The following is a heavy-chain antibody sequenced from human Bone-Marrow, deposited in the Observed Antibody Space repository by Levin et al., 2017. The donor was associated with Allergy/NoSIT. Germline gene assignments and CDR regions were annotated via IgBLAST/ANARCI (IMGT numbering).Heavy chain of an antibody. J-gene: IGHJ4*02. CDR1: GFTFTYTW. CDR2: IKSKTHGGTT. Sequence: ETLSLTCAASGFTFTYTWMSWVRQAPGQGLEWVGRIKSKTHGGTTDYAAPVKGRFTISRDDSRNTLYLQMNSLKTEDTAVYYCIREPHFDYWGQGTLVTVSS. D-gene: IGHD1-14*01. CDR3: IREPHFDY. V-gene: IGHV3-15*01.